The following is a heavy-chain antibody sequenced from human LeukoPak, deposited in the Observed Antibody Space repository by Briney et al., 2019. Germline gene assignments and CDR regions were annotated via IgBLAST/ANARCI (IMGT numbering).Heavy chain of an antibody. CDR1: GFTFSCYA. D-gene: IGHD4-17*01. V-gene: IGHV3-23*01. CDR2: ISGSGGST. J-gene: IGHJ1*01. Sequence: GGSLRLSCAASGFTFSCYAMSWVRQAPGKGLEWVSAISGSGGSTYYADSVKGRFTISRDNSKNTLYLQMNSLRAEDTAVYYCAKGLWEYGDYVGYFQHWGQGTLVTVSS. CDR3: AKGLWEYGDYVGYFQH.